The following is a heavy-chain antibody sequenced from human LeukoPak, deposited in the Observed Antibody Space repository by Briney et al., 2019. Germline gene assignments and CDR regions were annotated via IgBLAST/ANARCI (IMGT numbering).Heavy chain of an antibody. CDR3: ARGAWELYFDY. CDR2: ISAYNGNT. CDR1: GYTFTSYG. V-gene: IGHV1-18*01. D-gene: IGHD1-26*01. Sequence: ASVKVSCKASGYTFTSYGISWVRQAPGQGLEWMGWISAYNGNTNYAQKLQGRVTITRNTSISTAYMELSSLRSEDTAVYYCARGAWELYFDYWGQGTLVTVSS. J-gene: IGHJ4*02.